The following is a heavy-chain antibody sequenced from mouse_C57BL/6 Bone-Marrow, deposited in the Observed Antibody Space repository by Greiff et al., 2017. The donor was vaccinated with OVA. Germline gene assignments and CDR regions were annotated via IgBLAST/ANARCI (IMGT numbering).Heavy chain of an antibody. CDR2: IWRGGST. J-gene: IGHJ4*01. D-gene: IGHD1-1*01. CDR1: GFSLTSYG. V-gene: IGHV2-5*01. Sequence: VQLVESGPGLVQPSQSLSITCTVSGFSLTSYGVHWVRQSPGKGLEWLGVIWRGGSTDYNAAFMSRLSITKDNSKSQVFFKMNSLQADDTAIYYCAKNYYGSTLYYAMDYWGQGTSVTVSS. CDR3: AKNYYGSTLYYAMDY.